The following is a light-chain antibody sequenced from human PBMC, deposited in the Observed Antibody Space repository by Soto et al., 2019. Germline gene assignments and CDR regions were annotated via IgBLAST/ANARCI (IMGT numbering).Light chain of an antibody. V-gene: IGLV2-11*01. CDR2: DVS. CDR1: SSDVGGHNY. J-gene: IGLJ1*01. Sequence: QSALTQPRSVSGSPGQSVTISCTGTSSDVGGHNYVSWYQQHPGKAPKLRIYDVSERPSGVPDRFSGSKSGNTASLTISGLQAEDEAGYYCCSYAGSYTYVFGTGTKLTVL. CDR3: CSYAGSYTYV.